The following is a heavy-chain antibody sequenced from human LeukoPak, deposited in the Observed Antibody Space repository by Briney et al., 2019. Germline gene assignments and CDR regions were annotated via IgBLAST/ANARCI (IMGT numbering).Heavy chain of an antibody. V-gene: IGHV4-59*08. CDR3: GRHANGDSSAAFDL. Sequence: PSETLSLTCTVSGASISGYFWSWIRQPPGKGLEWIGYISSSGNTNYNPSLKSRVTISVDTSKNQFSLNLRSVTAADTAVYYCGRHANGDSSAAFDLWGQGTMVFVSS. CDR2: ISSSGNT. CDR1: GASISGYF. J-gene: IGHJ3*01. D-gene: IGHD2-8*01.